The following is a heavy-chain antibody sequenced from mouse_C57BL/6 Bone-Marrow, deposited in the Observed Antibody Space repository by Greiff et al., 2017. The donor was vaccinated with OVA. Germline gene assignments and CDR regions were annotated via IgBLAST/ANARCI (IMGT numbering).Heavy chain of an antibody. CDR2: ISYSGST. Sequence: EVKLEESGPGLAKPSQTLSLTCSVTGYSITSDYWNWIRKCPGNKLEYMGYISYSGSTYYNPSLKSRISITRDTSKNQYYLQLNSVTTEDTATYYCARYYYGSRYYAMDYWGQGTSVTVSS. CDR1: GYSITSDY. V-gene: IGHV3-8*01. J-gene: IGHJ4*01. D-gene: IGHD1-1*01. CDR3: ARYYYGSRYYAMDY.